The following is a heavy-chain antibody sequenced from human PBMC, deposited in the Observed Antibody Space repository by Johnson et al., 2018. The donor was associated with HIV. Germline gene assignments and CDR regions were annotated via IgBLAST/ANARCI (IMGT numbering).Heavy chain of an antibody. CDR3: ARDWSDIAAAVTGAFDV. CDR2: ISYDGSNK. CDR1: GFTFSSYA. D-gene: IGHD6-25*01. V-gene: IGHV3-30*04. Sequence: VQLVESGGGVVQPGRSLRLSCAASGFTFSSYAMHWVRQAPDKGLEWVAVISYDGSNKYYADSVKGRFTISRDNSKNTLYLQMNSLRAEDTAVYYCARDWSDIAAAVTGAFDVWGQGTMVTVSS. J-gene: IGHJ3*01.